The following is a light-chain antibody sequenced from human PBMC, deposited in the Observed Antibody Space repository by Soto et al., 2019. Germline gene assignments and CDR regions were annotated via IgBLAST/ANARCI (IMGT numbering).Light chain of an antibody. Sequence: EIVLTQSPGTLSLSPGERATLSCRASQSVSSNYLAWYQQKLGQAPRLLISDAYNRATGIPARFSGSGSGTDFTLTISSLEPEDFAVYYCQQRGNWPLTFGGGTKVDIK. CDR1: QSVSSNY. V-gene: IGKV3-11*01. CDR2: DAY. CDR3: QQRGNWPLT. J-gene: IGKJ4*01.